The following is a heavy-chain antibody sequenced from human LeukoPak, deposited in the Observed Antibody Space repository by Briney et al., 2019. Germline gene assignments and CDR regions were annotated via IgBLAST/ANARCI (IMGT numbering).Heavy chain of an antibody. V-gene: IGHV4-59*01. J-gene: IGHJ6*03. CDR3: ARSSSTSCYTGICYYYYMDV. CDR2: IYYSGST. Sequence: RPSETLSLTCTVSGGSISSYYWSWIRQPPGKGLEWIGYIYYSGSTNYNPSLKSRVTISVDTSKNQFSLKLSSVTAADTAVYYCARSSSTSCYTGICYYYYMDVWGKGTTVTVSS. D-gene: IGHD2-2*02. CDR1: GGSISSYY.